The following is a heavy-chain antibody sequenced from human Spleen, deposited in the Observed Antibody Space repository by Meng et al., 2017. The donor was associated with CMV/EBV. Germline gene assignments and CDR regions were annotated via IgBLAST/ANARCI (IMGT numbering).Heavy chain of an antibody. CDR3: ASTLWWPGRSDY. V-gene: IGHV3-11*01. CDR2: ISSSGSTI. J-gene: IGHJ4*02. CDR1: GFTFSDYY. Sequence: GESLKISCAASGFTFSDYYMSWIRQAPGKGLEWVSYISSSGSTIYYADSVKGRFTISRDNAKNSLYLQMNSLRAEDTAVYYCASTLWWPGRSDYWGQGTQVTVSS. D-gene: IGHD2-21*01.